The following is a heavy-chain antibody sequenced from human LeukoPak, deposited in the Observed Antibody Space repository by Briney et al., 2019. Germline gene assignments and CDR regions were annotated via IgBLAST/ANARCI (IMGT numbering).Heavy chain of an antibody. CDR1: GYSISSGYF. J-gene: IGHJ3*02. Sequence: PSETLSLTCTVSGYSISSGYFWGWIRQPPGKGLEWIGTIYNSGSTYYNASLESRVTISVDTSKNQFSLKLSSVTAADTAVYYCARLRGLGPSDAFDIWGQGTMVTVSS. CDR3: ARLRGLGPSDAFDI. V-gene: IGHV4-38-2*02. D-gene: IGHD2-15*01. CDR2: IYNSGST.